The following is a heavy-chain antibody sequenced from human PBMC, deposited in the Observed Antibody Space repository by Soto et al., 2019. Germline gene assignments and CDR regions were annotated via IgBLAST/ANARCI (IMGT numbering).Heavy chain of an antibody. Sequence: QVQLVESGGGVVQPGRSLRLSCAASGFTFSSYGMHWVRQAPGKGLEWVAVISYDGSNKYYADSVKGRFTISRDNSKNTLYLQRNSLRAEDTAVYYCANPLGASDYWGQGTLVTVSS. J-gene: IGHJ4*02. V-gene: IGHV3-30*18. CDR3: ANPLGASDY. CDR2: ISYDGSNK. CDR1: GFTFSSYG. D-gene: IGHD3-16*01.